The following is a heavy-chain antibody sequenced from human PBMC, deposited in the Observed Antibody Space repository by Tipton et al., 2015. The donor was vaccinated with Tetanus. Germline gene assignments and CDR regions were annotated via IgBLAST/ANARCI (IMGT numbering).Heavy chain of an antibody. Sequence: SLRLSCAASGFTFSSYDMHWVRQATGKGLEWVSAIGTAGDTYYPGSVKGRFTISRENAKNSLYLQMNSLRAGDTAVYYCARGQRGYYYDSSGYYYFDYWGQGTLVTVSS. J-gene: IGHJ4*02. CDR1: GFTFSSYD. CDR2: IGTAGDT. V-gene: IGHV3-13*01. D-gene: IGHD3-22*01. CDR3: ARGQRGYYYDSSGYYYFDY.